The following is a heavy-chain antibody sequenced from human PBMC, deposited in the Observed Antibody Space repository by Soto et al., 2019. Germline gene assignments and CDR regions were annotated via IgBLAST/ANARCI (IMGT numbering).Heavy chain of an antibody. V-gene: IGHV1-18*01. Sequence: QVQLVQSGAEVKKPGASVKVSCKASGYTFTSYGISWVRQAPGQGLGWMGWISAYKGNTNYAQKLQGRVTMTTDTSTSTAYMELRSLRSDDTAVYYCASSYCGGDCYSVYYYYGMDVWGQGTTVTVSS. D-gene: IGHD2-21*02. CDR3: ASSYCGGDCYSVYYYYGMDV. CDR2: ISAYKGNT. CDR1: GYTFTSYG. J-gene: IGHJ6*02.